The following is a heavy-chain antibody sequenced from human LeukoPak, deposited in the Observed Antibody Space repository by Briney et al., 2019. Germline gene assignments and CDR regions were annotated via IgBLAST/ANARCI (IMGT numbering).Heavy chain of an antibody. J-gene: IGHJ5*02. D-gene: IGHD3/OR15-3a*01. CDR1: GFTFSSYW. Sequence: PGGSLRLSCAASGFTFSSYWMSWVRQAPGKGLEWVANIKQDGSEKYYVDSVKGRFTISRDDAKNLVYLQMNSLRAEDTAVYYCTYLRTPYYNDKWLDPWGQGALVNVSS. CDR3: TYLRTPYYNDKWLDP. CDR2: IKQDGSEK. V-gene: IGHV3-7*01.